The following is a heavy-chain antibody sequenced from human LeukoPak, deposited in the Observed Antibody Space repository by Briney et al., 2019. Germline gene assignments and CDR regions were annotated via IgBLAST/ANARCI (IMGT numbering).Heavy chain of an antibody. CDR2: ISSSSSTI. J-gene: IGHJ6*03. V-gene: IGHV3-48*01. CDR1: GFTFSSYS. Sequence: GGSLRLSCAASGFTFSSYSMNWVRQAAGKGLEWVSYISSSSSTIYYADSVKGRFTISRDNAKNSLYLQMNSLRAEDTAVYYCARGFCYGSGSYPSNYYMDVWGKGTTVTVSS. D-gene: IGHD3-10*01. CDR3: ARGFCYGSGSYPSNYYMDV.